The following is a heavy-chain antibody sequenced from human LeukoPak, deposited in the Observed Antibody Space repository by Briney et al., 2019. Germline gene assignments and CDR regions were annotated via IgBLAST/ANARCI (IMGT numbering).Heavy chain of an antibody. Sequence: PSETLSLTCTVSGGSISGSSYYWGWIRQPPGKGLEWIGSIYYSGSTYYNPSLKSRVTISVDTSKNQFSLKLSSVTAADTAVYYCARGFRFFSYWGQGTLVTVSS. CDR2: IYYSGST. J-gene: IGHJ4*02. V-gene: IGHV4-39*01. D-gene: IGHD3-3*01. CDR3: ARGFRFFSY. CDR1: GGSISGSSYY.